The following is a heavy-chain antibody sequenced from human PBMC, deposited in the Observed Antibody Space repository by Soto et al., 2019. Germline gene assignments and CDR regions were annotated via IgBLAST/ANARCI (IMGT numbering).Heavy chain of an antibody. Sequence: QVQLQESGPGLVKPSETLSLTCTVSGGSISSYYWSWIRQPPGKGLEWIGYIYYSGSTNYNPSLKSRVTISVDTSKNQFSLKLSSVTAADTAVYYCARGGRSYYYYWGQGTLVTVSS. CDR3: ARGGRSYYYY. J-gene: IGHJ4*02. CDR2: IYYSGST. D-gene: IGHD1-26*01. V-gene: IGHV4-59*01. CDR1: GGSISSYY.